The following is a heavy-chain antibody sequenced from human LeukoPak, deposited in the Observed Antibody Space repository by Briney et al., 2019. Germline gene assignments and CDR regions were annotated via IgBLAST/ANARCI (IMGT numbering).Heavy chain of an antibody. CDR1: GGSISSYY. J-gene: IGHJ4*02. D-gene: IGHD4-17*01. V-gene: IGHV4-59*01. Sequence: SETLSLTCTVSGGSISSYYWSWIRQPPGKGLEWIGYIYYSGSTNYNPSLKSRVTISVDTSKNQFSLKLSSVTAADTAVYYCARGQGYGDYIYDNWGQGTLVTVSS. CDR2: IYYSGST. CDR3: ARGQGYGDYIYDN.